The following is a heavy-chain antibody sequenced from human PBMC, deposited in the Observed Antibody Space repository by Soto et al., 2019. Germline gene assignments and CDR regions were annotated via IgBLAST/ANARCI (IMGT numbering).Heavy chain of an antibody. CDR1: GGSFSGYY. CDR2: IDHSGSI. CDR3: ATGGGAAPGT. J-gene: IGHJ4*02. D-gene: IGHD6-13*01. V-gene: IGHV4-34*01. Sequence: SATLSLTCAVYGGSFSGYYWSWIRQTPGKGLEWIGEIDHSGSIKYNPSLESRVSISLDTSRNQFSLKLSSVTAADSAVFYCATGGGAAPGTWGQGTLVTVSS.